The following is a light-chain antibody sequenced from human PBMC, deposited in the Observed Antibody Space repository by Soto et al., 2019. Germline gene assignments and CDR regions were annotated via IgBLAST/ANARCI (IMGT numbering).Light chain of an antibody. CDR3: SSYTSGSTVV. CDR2: EVN. Sequence: QSALTQPASVSGSPGQSITISCTGTSSDVGGYNYVSWYQQHPGKAPKLIIYEVNNRPSGVSNRFSGSKSGNTASLTISGLQAEDEADYYCSSYTSGSTVVFGGGTKLTVL. V-gene: IGLV2-14*01. CDR1: SSDVGGYNY. J-gene: IGLJ2*01.